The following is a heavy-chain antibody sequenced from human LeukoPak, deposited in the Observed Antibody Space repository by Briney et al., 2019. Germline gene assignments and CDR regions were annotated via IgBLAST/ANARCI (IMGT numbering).Heavy chain of an antibody. CDR3: ASHPLRGGYYYGMDV. CDR1: GVSISSYY. V-gene: IGHV4-59*08. J-gene: IGHJ6*02. CDR2: IYYSGST. Sequence: PSETLSLTCTVSGVSISSYYWSWIRQPPGKGLEWIGYIYYSGSTNYNPSLKSRVTISVDTSKNQFSLKLSSVTAADTAVYYCASHPLRGGYYYGMDVWGQGTTVTVSS. D-gene: IGHD3-10*01.